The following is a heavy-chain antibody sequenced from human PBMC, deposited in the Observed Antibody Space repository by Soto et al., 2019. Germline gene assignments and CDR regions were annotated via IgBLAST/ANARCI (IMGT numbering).Heavy chain of an antibody. CDR1: GYSFTTNA. Sequence: AASVKVSCKASGYSFTTNAIHWVRRAPGQRLEWMGWISPGNGKTKYSENFHGRVIFTRDNAKNSLYLQMNSLRAEDTAVYYCAYFPGYWGQGTLVTVSS. D-gene: IGHD1-26*01. V-gene: IGHV1-3*01. CDR2: ISPGNGKT. J-gene: IGHJ4*02. CDR3: AYFPGY.